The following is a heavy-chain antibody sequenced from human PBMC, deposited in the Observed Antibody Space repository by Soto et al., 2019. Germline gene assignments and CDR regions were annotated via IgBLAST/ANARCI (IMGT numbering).Heavy chain of an antibody. V-gene: IGHV3-66*04. CDR3: GRHNALVATDY. CDR1: GFTVSSNY. J-gene: IGHJ4*02. CDR2: IYSGGST. D-gene: IGHD2-15*01. Sequence: EVQLVESGGGLVQPGGSLRLSCAASGFTVSSNYMSWVRQAPGKGLEWVAVIYSGGSTYYADSMKGRFIISRDNSENTLFLQMNSLRAEDTAVYYCGRHNALVATDYWGQGTLVNVS.